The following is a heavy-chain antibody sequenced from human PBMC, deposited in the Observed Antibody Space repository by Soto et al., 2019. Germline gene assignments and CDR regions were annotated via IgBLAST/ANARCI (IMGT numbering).Heavy chain of an antibody. CDR3: ARGPQYQGS. CDR2: IYSGGST. J-gene: IGHJ5*02. CDR1: GFTVSSNY. Sequence: EVQLVETGGGLVQPGTSLRLSCAASGFTVSSNYMTWVRQAPGKGLEWVSVIYSGGSTYYADSVKGRFTISRDNSKNTLYLQMNGLRAEDTAVYFCARGPQYQGSWGQGTLVIVSS. D-gene: IGHD2-2*01. V-gene: IGHV3-66*01.